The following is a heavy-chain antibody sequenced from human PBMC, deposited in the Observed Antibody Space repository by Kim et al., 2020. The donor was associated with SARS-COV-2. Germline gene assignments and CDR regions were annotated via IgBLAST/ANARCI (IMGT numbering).Heavy chain of an antibody. D-gene: IGHD4-17*01. Sequence: GGSLRLSCAASGFTFSSYAMNWVRQAPGKGLEWVSGISGSGGNTYYADSVKGRFTISRDNSKNTLYLQMNSVRAEDTAVYYCAKELYSSGDDRLDYWGQGTLVIVSS. J-gene: IGHJ4*02. CDR1: GFTFSSYA. CDR3: AKELYSSGDDRLDY. V-gene: IGHV3-23*01. CDR2: ISGSGGNT.